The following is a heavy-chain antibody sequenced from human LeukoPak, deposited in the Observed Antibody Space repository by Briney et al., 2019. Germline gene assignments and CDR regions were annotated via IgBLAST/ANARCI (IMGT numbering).Heavy chain of an antibody. CDR2: IRSSGHNT. D-gene: IGHD2-21*02. J-gene: IGHJ4*02. Sequence: GGSLRLSCAASGFTFSNYAMSWVRQAPGKGLEWVSGIRSSGHNTYYEDSVKGRFTISRDNSKNMLYLQMNSLRAEDTVVYYCAKYVCGGDCYDYFDCWGQGTLATVSS. V-gene: IGHV3-23*01. CDR3: AKYVCGGDCYDYFDC. CDR1: GFTFSNYA.